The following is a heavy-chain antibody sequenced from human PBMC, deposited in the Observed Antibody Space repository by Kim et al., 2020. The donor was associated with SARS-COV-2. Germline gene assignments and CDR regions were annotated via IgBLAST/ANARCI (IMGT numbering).Heavy chain of an antibody. D-gene: IGHD1-7*01. CDR2: IIPIFGTA. V-gene: IGHV1-69*13. J-gene: IGHJ6*02. CDR3: ARDSITGTTRYYYYYGMDV. CDR1: GGTFSSYA. Sequence: SVKVSCKASGGTFSSYAISWVRQAPGQGLEWMGGIIPIFGTANYAQKFQGRVTITADESTSTAYMELSSLRSEDTAVYYCARDSITGTTRYYYYYGMDVWGQGTTVTVSS.